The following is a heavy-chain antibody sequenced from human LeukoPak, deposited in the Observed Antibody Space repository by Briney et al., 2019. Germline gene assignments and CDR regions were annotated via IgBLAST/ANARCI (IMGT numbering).Heavy chain of an antibody. D-gene: IGHD1-26*01. CDR3: AREGLAEGGAFDI. J-gene: IGHJ3*02. CDR2: IYSGGST. V-gene: IGHV3-66*01. CDR1: GITVRSNY. Sequence: GGSLRLSCAASGITVRSNYMSWVRQGPGKGLGWVSVIYSGGSTYYADSVKGRFTISRDNSKNTLYLQMNRLRAEDTAVYYCAREGLAEGGAFDIWGQGTMATVSS.